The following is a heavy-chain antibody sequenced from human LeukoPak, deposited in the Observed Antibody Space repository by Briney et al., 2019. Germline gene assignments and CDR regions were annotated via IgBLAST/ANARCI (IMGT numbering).Heavy chain of an antibody. J-gene: IGHJ6*03. V-gene: IGHV4-4*07. CDR2: IYTSGST. CDR3: AREAREPYGSGSPFFGDRRYYYYYMDV. Sequence: EPSETLSLTCTVSGGSISNYYWSWIRQPAGKGLEWIGRIYTSGSTNYNPSLKSRVTMSVDTSKNQFSLKLSSVTAADTAVYYCAREAREPYGSGSPFFGDRRYYYYYMDVWGKGTTVTISS. CDR1: GGSISNYY. D-gene: IGHD3-10*01.